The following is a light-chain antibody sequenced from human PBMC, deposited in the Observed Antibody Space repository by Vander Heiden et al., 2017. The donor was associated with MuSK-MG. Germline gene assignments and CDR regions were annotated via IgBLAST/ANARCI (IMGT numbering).Light chain of an antibody. CDR2: WAS. Sequence: DIVMTQSPDSLAVSLGERATINYLAWYQQKPGQPPKLLIYWASTRESGVPDRFSGSGSGTDFTLTISSLQAEDVAVYYCQQDDSTPLTFGGGTKVEIK. CDR3: QQDDSTPLT. V-gene: IGKV4-1*01. J-gene: IGKJ4*01.